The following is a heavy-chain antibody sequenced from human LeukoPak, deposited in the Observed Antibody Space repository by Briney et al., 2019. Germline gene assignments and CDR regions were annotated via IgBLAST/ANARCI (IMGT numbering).Heavy chain of an antibody. V-gene: IGHV3-7*01. CDR1: GFTFSDYY. CDR2: MKEDGGEK. Sequence: GGSLRLSCAASGFTFSDYYMSWIRQAPGKGLEWVANMKEDGGEKYYVDSVKGRFTISRDNVKNSLYLQMNSLRAEDTAVYYCARGVYEFDYWGQGTTVTVSS. J-gene: IGHJ4*03. D-gene: IGHD6-6*01. CDR3: ARGVYEFDY.